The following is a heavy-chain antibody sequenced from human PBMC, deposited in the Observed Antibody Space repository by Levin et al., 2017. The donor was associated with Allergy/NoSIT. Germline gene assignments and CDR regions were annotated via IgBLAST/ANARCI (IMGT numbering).Heavy chain of an antibody. D-gene: IGHD3-10*01. CDR1: GFTFSDYY. J-gene: IGHJ6*02. CDR3: ASYQRGPGILWFGELPHKNWSPSGMDV. V-gene: IGHV3-11*03. Sequence: GGSLRLSCAASGFTFSDYYMSWIRQAPGKGLEWVSYISSSSSYTNYADSVQGRFTISRDNAKNSLYLQMNSLRAEDTAVYYCASYQRGPGILWFGELPHKNWSPSGMDVWGQGTTVTVSS. CDR2: ISSSSSYT.